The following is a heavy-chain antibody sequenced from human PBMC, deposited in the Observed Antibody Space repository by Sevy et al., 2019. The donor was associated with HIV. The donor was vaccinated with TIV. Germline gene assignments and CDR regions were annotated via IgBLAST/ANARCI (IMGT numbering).Heavy chain of an antibody. J-gene: IGHJ5*02. CDR1: GFTFSSYG. CDR3: AKGDWSGAGSYKWVDP. V-gene: IGHV3-23*01. D-gene: IGHD3-3*01. CDR2: ISDSGGTT. Sequence: GGSLRLSCEASGFTFSSYGMTWVRQAPEKGLEWVSSISDSGGTTYYPDSVKGRFTISRDNSKNTLYLQVNSLRAEDTATYYCAKGDWSGAGSYKWVDPWGQGTLVTVSS.